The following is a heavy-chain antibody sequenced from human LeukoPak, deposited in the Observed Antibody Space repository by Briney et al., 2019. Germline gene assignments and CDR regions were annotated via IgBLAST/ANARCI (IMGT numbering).Heavy chain of an antibody. CDR2: ISSSGSP. J-gene: IGHJ5*02. V-gene: IGHV4-61*02. D-gene: IGHD1/OR15-1a*01. CDR1: GDSISSGDYY. Sequence: PSETLSLTCTVSGDSISSGDYYWSWIRQPAGKGLEWIGRISSSGSPTYNPSLKTRVTMSADTSKNQISLQVLTVTAADAAVYYCARNNGGARNHWFGPWGQGTLVTVSS. CDR3: ARNNGGARNHWFGP.